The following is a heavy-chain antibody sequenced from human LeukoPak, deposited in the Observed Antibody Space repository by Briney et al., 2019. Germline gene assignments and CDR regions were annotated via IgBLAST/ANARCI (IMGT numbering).Heavy chain of an antibody. Sequence: GGSLRLSCAASGFTFSSYGMHWVRQAPGKGLEWVAVIWYDGSNKYYADSVKGRFTISRDNSKNTLYLQMNSLRAEDTAVYYCTTECAYYYDSSGYDPYYFDYWGQGTLVTVSS. D-gene: IGHD3-22*01. J-gene: IGHJ4*02. V-gene: IGHV3-33*01. CDR3: TTECAYYYDSSGYDPYYFDY. CDR2: IWYDGSNK. CDR1: GFTFSSYG.